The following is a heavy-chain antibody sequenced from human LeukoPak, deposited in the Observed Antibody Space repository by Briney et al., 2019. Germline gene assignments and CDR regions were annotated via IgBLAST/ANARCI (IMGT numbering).Heavy chain of an antibody. V-gene: IGHV1-46*01. CDR1: GYTFISYY. CDR3: AREGGSGSYSYHFDF. J-gene: IGHJ4*02. CDR2: IKPSGGSA. Sequence: ASVKVSCKASGYTFISYYMHWVRQPPGQGLEWMGIIKPSGGSASYAQKFQGRVTMTRDTSTSTVYMELSSLRSEDTAVYYCAREGGSGSYSYHFDFWGQGAPLTVSS. D-gene: IGHD1-26*01.